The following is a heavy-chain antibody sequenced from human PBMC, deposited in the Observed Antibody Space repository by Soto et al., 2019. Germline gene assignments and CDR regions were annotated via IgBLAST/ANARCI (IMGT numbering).Heavy chain of an antibody. Sequence: QVQLVQSGAEVKRPGSSVKVSCKASGDTFNFYSINWVRQAPGLGLEWMGRVNPIVSMSNYAQKFQGRVTMTAGQSTSPAYMELSSLRSEDTAIYYCASSYGSGYRAFDYWGQGALVTVSS. D-gene: IGHD3-10*01. CDR1: GDTFNFYS. J-gene: IGHJ4*02. CDR2: VNPIVSMS. V-gene: IGHV1-69*02. CDR3: ASSYGSGYRAFDY.